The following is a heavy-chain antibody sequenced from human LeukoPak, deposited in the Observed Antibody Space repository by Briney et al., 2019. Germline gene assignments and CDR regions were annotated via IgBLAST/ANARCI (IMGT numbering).Heavy chain of an antibody. J-gene: IGHJ4*02. CDR1: GGSISSYY. D-gene: IGHD3-22*01. CDR3: ARAYDSSGYLTTRPFDY. Sequence: SETLSLTCTVSGGSISSYYWSWIRQPPGKGLEWIGYIHYSGSTNYNPSLKSRVTISVDTSKNQFSLKLSFVTAADTAVYYCARAYDSSGYLTTRPFDYWGQGTLVTVSS. V-gene: IGHV4-59*01. CDR2: IHYSGST.